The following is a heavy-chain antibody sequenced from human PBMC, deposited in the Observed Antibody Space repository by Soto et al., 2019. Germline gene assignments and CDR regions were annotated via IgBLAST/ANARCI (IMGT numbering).Heavy chain of an antibody. D-gene: IGHD4-17*01. Sequence: GGSLRLSCAGSGFTFSIAWMSWVRQSPGKGLEWVGRIKSKPDGGATDYAAPVKGRFTISRDDSKNMLFLQLNSLKTEDTAVYYCTTESPYGDFLFDYWGQGTLVTVSS. CDR3: TTESPYGDFLFDY. J-gene: IGHJ4*02. CDR1: GFTFSIAW. CDR2: IKSKPDGGAT. V-gene: IGHV3-15*01.